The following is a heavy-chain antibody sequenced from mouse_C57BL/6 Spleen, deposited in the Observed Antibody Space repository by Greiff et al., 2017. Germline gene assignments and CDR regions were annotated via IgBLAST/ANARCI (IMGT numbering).Heavy chain of an antibody. V-gene: IGHV5-12*01. Sequence: EVKLMESGGGLVQPGGSLKLSCAASGFTFSDYYMYWVRQTPEKRLEWVAYISNGGGSTYYPATVKGRFTISRDNAKNTLYLQMSRLKSEDTAMYYCARPTGPSYAMDYWGQGTSVTVSS. J-gene: IGHJ4*01. D-gene: IGHD4-1*02. CDR1: GFTFSDYY. CDR3: ARPTGPSYAMDY. CDR2: ISNGGGST.